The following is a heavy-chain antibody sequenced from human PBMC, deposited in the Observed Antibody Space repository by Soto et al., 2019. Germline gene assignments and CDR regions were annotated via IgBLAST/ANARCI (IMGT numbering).Heavy chain of an antibody. CDR1: GFTFRSYG. CDR2: ISSSTAAI. CDR3: ARDSHAYPRFDY. V-gene: IGHV3-48*01. J-gene: IGHJ4*02. Sequence: EVQLVESGGGLVQPGGSLRLSCAASGFTFRSYGMHWVRQAPGKGLEWVSYISSSTAAIYYADSVKGRFNISRDNAKNSLYLPMNSLRGEDTAVYYCARDSHAYPRFDYWGQGNLVTVSS. D-gene: IGHD2-2*02.